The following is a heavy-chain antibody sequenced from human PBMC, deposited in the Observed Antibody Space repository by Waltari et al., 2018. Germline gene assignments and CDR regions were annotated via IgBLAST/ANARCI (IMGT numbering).Heavy chain of an antibody. CDR1: GGSISSYY. V-gene: IGHV4-59*01. D-gene: IGHD5-12*01. CDR2: IYYSGST. J-gene: IGHJ4*02. Sequence: QVQLQESGPGLVKPSETLSLTCTVSGGSISSYYWSWIRQPPGKGLEWIGYIYYSGSTNYNPSLKSRVTISVDTSKNQFSLKLSSVTAADTAVYYRARSQGGGYGIGVYWGQGTLVTVSS. CDR3: ARSQGGGYGIGVY.